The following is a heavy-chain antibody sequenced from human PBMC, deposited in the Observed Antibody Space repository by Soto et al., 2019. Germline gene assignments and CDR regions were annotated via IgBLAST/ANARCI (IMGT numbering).Heavy chain of an antibody. Sequence: ASVKVSCKASGYTFTSYYMHWVRQAPGRGLEWMGIINPSGGSTSYAQKFQGRVTMTRDTSTSTVYMELSSLRSEDTAVYYCARSNRRTGTNWNSYYFDYWGQGTLVTVSS. J-gene: IGHJ4*02. CDR1: GYTFTSYY. V-gene: IGHV1-46*03. CDR2: INPSGGST. CDR3: ARSNRRTGTNWNSYYFDY. D-gene: IGHD1-7*01.